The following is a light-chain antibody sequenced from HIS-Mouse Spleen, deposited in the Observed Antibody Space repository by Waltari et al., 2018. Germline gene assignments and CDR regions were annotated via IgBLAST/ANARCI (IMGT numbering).Light chain of an antibody. CDR3: QQYYSTPLT. V-gene: IGKV4-1*01. J-gene: IGKJ4*01. Sequence: DTVMTQSPDSRAVDLGGEATINRKSSSGVLYSSNNKNYLAWYQQKPGHPPKLLIYWASTRESGVPDRFSGSGSGTDFTLTISSLQAEDAAVYYCQQYYSTPLTFGGGTKVEIK. CDR2: WAS. CDR1: SGVLYSSNNKNY.